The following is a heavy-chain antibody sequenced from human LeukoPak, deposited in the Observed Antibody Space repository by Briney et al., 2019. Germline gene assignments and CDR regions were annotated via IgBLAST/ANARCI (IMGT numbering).Heavy chain of an antibody. CDR3: AKENDIVVVYYFDY. D-gene: IGHD2-2*01. J-gene: IGHJ4*02. V-gene: IGHV3-23*01. CDR1: GFTFSSYA. CDR2: IGGSGGRT. Sequence: GGSLRLSCAASGFTFSSYAMSWVRQAPGKGLEWVSAIGGSGGRTYYADSVKGRFTISRDNSKNTLYLQMNSLRAEDTAVYYCAKENDIVVVYYFDYWGQGTLVTVSS.